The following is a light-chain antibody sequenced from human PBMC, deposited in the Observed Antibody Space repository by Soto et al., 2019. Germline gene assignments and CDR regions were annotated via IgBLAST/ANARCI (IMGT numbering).Light chain of an antibody. CDR1: SSDIGGYNY. J-gene: IGLJ3*02. V-gene: IGLV2-14*01. CDR3: ISYTSSSTWV. Sequence: QSALTQPASVSGSPGQSITISCTGTSSDIGGYNYVSWYPQHPGKAPKLMIYEVSNRPSGVSDRFSGSRSGNTASLTISGLQAEDESDYYCISYTSSSTWVFGGGTKLTVL. CDR2: EVS.